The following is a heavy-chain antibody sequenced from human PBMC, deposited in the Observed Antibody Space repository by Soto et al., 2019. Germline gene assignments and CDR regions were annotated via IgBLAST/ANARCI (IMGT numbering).Heavy chain of an antibody. CDR1: GFTFSSYA. V-gene: IGHV3-30-3*01. D-gene: IGHD2-2*01. CDR3: AREAMYYYYGMDV. J-gene: IGHJ6*02. CDR2: ISYDGSNK. Sequence: GGSLRLSCAASGFTFSSYAMHWVRQAPGKGLEWVAVISYDGSNKYYADSVKGRFTISRDNSKNTLYLQMSSLRAEDTAVYYCAREAMYYYYGMDVWGQGTTVTVSS.